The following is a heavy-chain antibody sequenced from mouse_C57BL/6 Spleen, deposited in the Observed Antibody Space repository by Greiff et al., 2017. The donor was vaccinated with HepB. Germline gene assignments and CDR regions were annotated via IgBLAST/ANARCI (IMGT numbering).Heavy chain of an antibody. CDR3: APYYGSSGFAY. J-gene: IGHJ3*01. D-gene: IGHD1-1*01. CDR1: GYAFSSSW. Sequence: QVQLQQSGPELVKPGASVKISCKASGYAFSSSWMNWVKQRPGKGLEWIGRIYPGDGYTNYNGKFKGKATLTADKSSSTAYMQLSSLTSEDSAVYFCAPYYGSSGFAYWGQGTLVTVSA. CDR2: IYPGDGYT. V-gene: IGHV1-82*01.